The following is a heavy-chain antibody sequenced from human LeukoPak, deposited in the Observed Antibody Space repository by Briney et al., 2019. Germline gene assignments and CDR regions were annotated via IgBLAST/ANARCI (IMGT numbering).Heavy chain of an antibody. CDR3: ARARTSMVRGVITMYYFDY. D-gene: IGHD3-10*01. V-gene: IGHV3-21*01. Sequence: GGSLRLSCAASGFTFSSYSMNWVRQAPGKGLEWVSSISSSSSYIYYADSVKGRFTISRDNAKNSLYLQMNSLRAEDTAVYYCARARTSMVRGVITMYYFDYWGQGTLVTVSS. CDR1: GFTFSSYS. J-gene: IGHJ4*02. CDR2: ISSSSSYI.